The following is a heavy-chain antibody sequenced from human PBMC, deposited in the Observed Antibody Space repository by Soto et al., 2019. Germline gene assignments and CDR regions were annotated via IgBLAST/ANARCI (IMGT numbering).Heavy chain of an antibody. CDR1: GFTFSSYA. Sequence: GGSLRLSCAASGFTFSSYAMSWVRQAPGKGLEWVSAISGSGGSTYYADSVKGRFTISRDNSKNTLYLQMNSLRAEDTAVYYCARDDGGVRGPNWFDPWGQGTLVTVSS. CDR3: ARDDGGVRGPNWFDP. D-gene: IGHD3-10*01. J-gene: IGHJ5*02. CDR2: ISGSGGST. V-gene: IGHV3-23*01.